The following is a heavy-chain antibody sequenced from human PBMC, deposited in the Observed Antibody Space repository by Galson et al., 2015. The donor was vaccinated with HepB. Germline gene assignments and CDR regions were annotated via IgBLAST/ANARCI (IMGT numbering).Heavy chain of an antibody. D-gene: IGHD3-10*01. J-gene: IGHJ6*02. CDR3: ARDYLGGSGTKGYYGMDV. V-gene: IGHV3-30*03. Sequence: SLRLSCAASGFTFSSYGMHWVRQAPGKGLEWVAVISYDGSNKYYADSVKGRFTISRDNSKNTLYLQMNSLRAEDTAVYYCARDYLGGSGTKGYYGMDVWGQGTTVTVSS. CDR1: GFTFSSYG. CDR2: ISYDGSNK.